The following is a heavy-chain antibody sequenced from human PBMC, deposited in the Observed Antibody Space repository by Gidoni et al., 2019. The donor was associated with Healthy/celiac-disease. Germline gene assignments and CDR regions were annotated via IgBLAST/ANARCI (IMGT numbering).Heavy chain of an antibody. D-gene: IGHD3-22*01. Sequence: EVQLVESGGGLVKPGGSLSVSCAASGFTFSSYSMNWVRQAPGKGLEWVSSISSSSSYIYYAASVKGRFTISRDNAKNSLYLQMNSLRAEDTAVYYCARDHPGYYDSSGYYYVDYWGQGTLVTVSP. V-gene: IGHV3-21*01. CDR2: ISSSSSYI. CDR3: ARDHPGYYDSSGYYYVDY. CDR1: GFTFSSYS. J-gene: IGHJ4*02.